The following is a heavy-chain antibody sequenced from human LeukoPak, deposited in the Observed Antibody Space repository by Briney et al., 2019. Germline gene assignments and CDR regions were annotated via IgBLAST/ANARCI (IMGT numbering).Heavy chain of an antibody. Sequence: PGGSLRLSCGASGFTFSAYAMSWVRQAPGKGLEWVSAISDSGASTYYADSVKGRFTISREHSTNTVYLQMSSLRADDTAVYYCAEFSGIWHYFPMDVWGQGTTVTASS. CDR1: GFTFSAYA. J-gene: IGHJ6*02. CDR2: ISDSGAST. D-gene: IGHD3-10*01. V-gene: IGHV3-23*01. CDR3: AEFSGIWHYFPMDV.